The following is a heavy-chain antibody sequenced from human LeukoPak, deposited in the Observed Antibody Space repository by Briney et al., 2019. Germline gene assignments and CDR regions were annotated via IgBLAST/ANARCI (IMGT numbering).Heavy chain of an antibody. Sequence: GGSLRLSCAASGFTFSNYWMHWVRQAPGKGLEWVSRINEDASIISYADSVKGRFTISRDNVKNSLYLQMNSLRAEDTALYYCAKDLSSWYNFDYWGQGTLVTVSS. D-gene: IGHD6-13*01. V-gene: IGHV3-74*01. CDR2: INEDASII. CDR1: GFTFSNYW. CDR3: AKDLSSWYNFDY. J-gene: IGHJ4*02.